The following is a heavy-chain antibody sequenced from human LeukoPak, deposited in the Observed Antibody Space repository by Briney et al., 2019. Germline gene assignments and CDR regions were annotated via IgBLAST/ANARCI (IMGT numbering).Heavy chain of an antibody. V-gene: IGHV4-31*03. J-gene: IGHJ3*02. Sequence: SQTLSLTCTVSGGSISSGGYYWSWIRQHPGKGLEWIGYIYYSGSTYYNPSLKSRVTILVDTSKNQFSLKLSSVTAADTAVYYCAREASLYAFDIWGQGTMVTVSS. CDR1: GGSISSGGYY. D-gene: IGHD3-10*01. CDR3: AREASLYAFDI. CDR2: IYYSGST.